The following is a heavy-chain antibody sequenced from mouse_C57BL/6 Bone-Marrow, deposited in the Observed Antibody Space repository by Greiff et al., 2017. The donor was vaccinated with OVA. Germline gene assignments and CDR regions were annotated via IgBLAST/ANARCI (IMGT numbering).Heavy chain of an antibody. J-gene: IGHJ2*01. CDR1: GFTFSDYG. CDR2: ISSGSSTN. Sequence: EVQLVESGGGLVKPGGSLKLSCAASGFTFSDYGMHWVRQAPEKGLEWVAYISSGSSTNYYADTVKGRFTISRDNAKNTLYLQMISLRSEDTAMYDSAGGVLPYYFDYWGQGTTLTVSS. D-gene: IGHD5-1*01. CDR3: AGGVLPYYFDY. V-gene: IGHV5-17*01.